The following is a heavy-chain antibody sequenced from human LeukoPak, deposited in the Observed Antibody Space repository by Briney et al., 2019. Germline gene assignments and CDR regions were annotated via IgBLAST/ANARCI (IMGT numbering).Heavy chain of an antibody. D-gene: IGHD1-26*01. CDR2: IKWNGGST. J-gene: IGHJ3*02. CDR1: GFIFSDYW. CDR3: ARDSELPAVWRAFDI. V-gene: IGHV3-20*04. Sequence: GGSLRLSCAASGFIFSDYWVNWVRQAPGKGLEWVSGIKWNGGSTGYADSVKGRFTISRDNAKNSLYLQMNSLRAEDTALYYCARDSELPAVWRAFDIWGQGTMVTVSS.